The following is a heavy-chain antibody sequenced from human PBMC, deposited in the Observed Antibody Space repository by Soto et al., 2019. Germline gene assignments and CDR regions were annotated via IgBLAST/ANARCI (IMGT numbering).Heavy chain of an antibody. J-gene: IGHJ3*02. D-gene: IGHD2-21*02. V-gene: IGHV4-59*01. CDR3: AVTRGGAHPHDI. CDR1: GGPLSSFY. Sequence: PEETLSLTCNSSGGPLSSFYYSWIRQAPGKGLEWIGYIYYTGSTNYNPSLKSRVTMSVDTSKNQFSLKLTSVTAADTAVYFCAVTRGGAHPHDIWGQGTMVTVSS. CDR2: IYYTGST.